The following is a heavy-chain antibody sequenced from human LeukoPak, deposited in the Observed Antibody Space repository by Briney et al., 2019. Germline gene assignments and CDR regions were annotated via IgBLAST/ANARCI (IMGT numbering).Heavy chain of an antibody. Sequence: GGSLRLSCAASGSTFSSYAMSWVRQAPGKGLEGVSAISGSGGSTYYADSVKGRFTISRDNSKNTLYLQMNSLRAEDTAVYYCAKDGVSYYYDSSGYPEYFQHWGQGTLVTVSS. J-gene: IGHJ1*01. D-gene: IGHD3-22*01. CDR1: GSTFSSYA. CDR2: ISGSGGST. CDR3: AKDGVSYYYDSSGYPEYFQH. V-gene: IGHV3-23*01.